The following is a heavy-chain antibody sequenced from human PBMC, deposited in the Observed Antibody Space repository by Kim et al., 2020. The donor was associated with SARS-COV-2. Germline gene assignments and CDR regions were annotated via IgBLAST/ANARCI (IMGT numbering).Heavy chain of an antibody. J-gene: IGHJ6*02. CDR1: GFTFSDHY. V-gene: IGHV3-72*01. CDR2: TRNKANSYTK. D-gene: IGHD3-22*01. Sequence: GGSLRLSCAASGFTFSDHYMDWVRQAPGKGLEWVGRTRNKANSYTKEYAASVKGRFTISRDDSKNSLYLQMNSLKTEDTAVYYCASVPPSYYYDSSGYYYKLGYYYGMDVWGQGTTVTVSS. CDR3: ASVPPSYYYDSSGYYYKLGYYYGMDV.